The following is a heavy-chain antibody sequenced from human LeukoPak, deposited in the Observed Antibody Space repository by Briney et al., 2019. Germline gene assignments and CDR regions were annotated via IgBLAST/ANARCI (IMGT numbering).Heavy chain of an antibody. CDR1: GFTFSAYA. D-gene: IGHD6-19*01. CDR2: ITTGGSST. V-gene: IGHV3-48*04. CDR3: ARVRYDSGWYDY. J-gene: IGHJ4*02. Sequence: GGSLRLSCAASGFTFSAYAMAWVRQAPGKGLECVSHITTGGSSTFHADSVKGRFTISRDSAKNSLYLQMNSLRGEDTAVYYCARVRYDSGWYDYWGQGALVIVSS.